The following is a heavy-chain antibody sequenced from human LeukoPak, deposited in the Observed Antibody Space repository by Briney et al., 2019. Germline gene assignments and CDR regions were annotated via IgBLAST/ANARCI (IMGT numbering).Heavy chain of an antibody. CDR3: ARRGVIITEDYYYYYGMDV. Sequence: GGSLRLSCAASGFIFSSYEMNWVRQAPGKGLEWVSYITSGGSTIYSADSVKGRFTISRDNAKNSLYLQMNSLRAEATAVYYCARRGVIITEDYYYYYGMDVWGQGTTVTVSS. D-gene: IGHD3-10*01. CDR2: ITSGGSTI. CDR1: GFIFSSYE. J-gene: IGHJ6*02. V-gene: IGHV3-48*03.